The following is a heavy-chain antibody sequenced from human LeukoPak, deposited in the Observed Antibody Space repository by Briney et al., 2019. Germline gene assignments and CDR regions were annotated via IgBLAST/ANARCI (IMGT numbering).Heavy chain of an antibody. CDR3: ASCGGGNCYYAFDI. D-gene: IGHD2-15*01. Sequence: ASETLSLTCTVSGGSISSGGYSWSWIRQHPGKGLEWIGYIYYSGSTYYNPSLKSRVTISVDTSKNQFSLKLSSVTAADTAVYYCASCGGGNCYYAFDIWGQGTMVTVSP. CDR2: IYYSGST. V-gene: IGHV4-31*03. CDR1: GGSISSGGYS. J-gene: IGHJ3*02.